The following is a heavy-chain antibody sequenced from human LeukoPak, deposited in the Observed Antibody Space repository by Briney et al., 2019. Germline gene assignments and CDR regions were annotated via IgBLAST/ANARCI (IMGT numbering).Heavy chain of an antibody. CDR1: GYIFTSYT. CDR3: ARADYGGNSGRFDY. J-gene: IGHJ4*02. D-gene: IGHD4-23*01. Sequence: ASVKVSCKASGYIFTSYTMHWVRQAPGQRLEWMGWINTGNGNIKYSQKFQGRVTITRDTSASTVYMELSSLRSEDTAVYYCARADYGGNSGRFDYWGQGTLVTVSS. CDR2: INTGNGNI. V-gene: IGHV1-3*04.